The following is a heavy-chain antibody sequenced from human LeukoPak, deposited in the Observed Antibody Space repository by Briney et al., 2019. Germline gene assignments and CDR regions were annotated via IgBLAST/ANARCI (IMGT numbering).Heavy chain of an antibody. J-gene: IGHJ4*02. V-gene: IGHV3-23*01. CDR1: GFTFSSYA. Sequence: QPGGSLRLSCAASGFTFSSYAMSWVRQAPGKGLEWVSAISGSGGSTYYADSVKGRFTISGDNSKNTLYLQMNSLRAEDTAVYYCAKALGYYYDSSGPFDYWGQGTLVTVSS. CDR3: AKALGYYYDSSGPFDY. D-gene: IGHD3-22*01. CDR2: ISGSGGST.